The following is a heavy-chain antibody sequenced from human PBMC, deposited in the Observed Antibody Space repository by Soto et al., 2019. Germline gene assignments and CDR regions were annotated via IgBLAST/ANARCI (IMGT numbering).Heavy chain of an antibody. CDR3: ARGRRRLIAVAGTYQLYNWFGP. Sequence: XETLSLTCAVYGGSFSGYYWSWIRHPPGKGLEWIGEINHSGSTHYYPSLKSQVTISVDTSKNQFSLKLSSVTAADTAVYYCARGRRRLIAVAGTYQLYNWFGPWGEVNLVTVAS. J-gene: IGHJ5*02. V-gene: IGHV4-34*01. CDR1: GGSFSGYY. D-gene: IGHD6-19*01. CDR2: INHSGST.